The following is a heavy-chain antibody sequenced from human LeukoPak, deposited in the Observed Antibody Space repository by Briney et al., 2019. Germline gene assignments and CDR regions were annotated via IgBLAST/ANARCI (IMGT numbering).Heavy chain of an antibody. CDR2: IYHSGST. CDR3: VRGPYGSGISNWFDP. J-gene: IGHJ5*02. V-gene: IGHV4-59*01. D-gene: IGHD3-10*01. CDR1: GGSISSYY. Sequence: SETLSLTCTVSGGSISSYYWSWIRQPPGKGLEWIGYIYHSGSTNYNPSLKSRVTISVDTSKNQFSLKLSSVTAADTAVYYCVRGPYGSGISNWFDPWGQGTLVIVSS.